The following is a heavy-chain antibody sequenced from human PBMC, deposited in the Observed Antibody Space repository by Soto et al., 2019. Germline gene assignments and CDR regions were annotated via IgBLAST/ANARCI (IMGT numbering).Heavy chain of an antibody. CDR2: ISYDGSNK. CDR1: GFTFSSYA. CDR3: ARAVKAQLLMNIDY. Sequence: QVQLGESGGGVVQPGRSLRLSCAASGFTFSSYAMHWVRQAPGKGLEWVAVISYDGSNKYYADSVQGRFTISRDNSKNTLYLQMNSLRAEDTAVYYCARAVKAQLLMNIDYWGQGTLVTVSS. V-gene: IGHV3-30-3*01. J-gene: IGHJ4*02. D-gene: IGHD6-19*01.